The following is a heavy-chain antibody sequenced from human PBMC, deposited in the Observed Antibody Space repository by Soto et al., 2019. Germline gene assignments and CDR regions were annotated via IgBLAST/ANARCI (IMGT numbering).Heavy chain of an antibody. V-gene: IGHV1-46*01. D-gene: IGHD6-19*01. CDR3: ATGSQWLAKIDY. Sequence: GXSVKVSCKASGCTFTSYYMHWVRQAPGQGLEWMGIIXPSGGXTSYAQKFQGXXTMARDTXXXTVYMELSSLRSEDTAVYYCATGSQWLAKIDYWGQGTLVTVSS. CDR1: GCTFTSYY. J-gene: IGHJ4*02. CDR2: IXPSGGXT.